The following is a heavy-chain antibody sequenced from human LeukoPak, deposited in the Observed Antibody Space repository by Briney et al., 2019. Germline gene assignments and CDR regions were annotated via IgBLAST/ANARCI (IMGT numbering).Heavy chain of an antibody. Sequence: SETLSLTCAVSGGSFSGYYWTWIRQPPGKGPEWIGYIYYSGSTNYNPSLKSRVTISVDTSKNQFSLKLSSVTAADTAVYYCARLLRLDYFDYWGQGTLVTVSS. CDR1: GGSFSGYY. V-gene: IGHV4-59*08. CDR2: IYYSGST. CDR3: ARLLRLDYFDY. D-gene: IGHD3-9*01. J-gene: IGHJ4*02.